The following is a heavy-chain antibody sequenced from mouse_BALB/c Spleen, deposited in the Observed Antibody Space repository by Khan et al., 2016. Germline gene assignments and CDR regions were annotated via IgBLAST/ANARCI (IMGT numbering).Heavy chain of an antibody. V-gene: IGHV1-62-2*01. J-gene: IGHJ2*01. CDR2: FYPGSGSI. CDR1: GYTFTEYI. D-gene: IGHD2-4*01. CDR3: ARHEGRTMITTVYFDY. Sequence: QVQLQQSGAELVKPGASVKLSCKASGYTFTEYIIHWVKQRSGQGLEWIGWFYPGSGSIKYNEKFKEQATLTADKSSSTVYMELSRLTSEDSAVYFCARHEGRTMITTVYFDYWGQGTTLTVSS.